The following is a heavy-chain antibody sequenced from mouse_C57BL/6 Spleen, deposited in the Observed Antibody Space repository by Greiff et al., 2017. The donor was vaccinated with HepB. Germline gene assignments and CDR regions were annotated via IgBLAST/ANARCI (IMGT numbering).Heavy chain of an antibody. CDR3: TRDHYGSSYRYFDV. V-gene: IGHV5-9-1*02. Sequence: EVQLQESGEGLVKPGGSLKLSCAASGFTFSSYAMSWVRQTPEKRLEWVAYISSGGDYIYYADTVKGRFTISRDNARNTLYLQMSSLKSEDTAMYYCTRDHYGSSYRYFDVWGTGTMVTVSS. J-gene: IGHJ1*03. CDR1: GFTFSSYA. CDR2: ISSGGDYI. D-gene: IGHD1-1*01.